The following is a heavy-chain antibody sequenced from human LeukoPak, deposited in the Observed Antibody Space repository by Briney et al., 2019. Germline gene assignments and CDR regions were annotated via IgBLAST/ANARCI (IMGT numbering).Heavy chain of an antibody. CDR1: GFTFSGSA. CDR2: IRSRTNTYAT. Sequence: PGGSLRLSCEASGFTFSGSAMHWVRQASGKGLEWVGRIRSRTNTYATAYAASVKGRFTISRDDSKNTAYLQMNSLKTEDTAVYYCTRGSQSDYYYGMDVWGQGTTVTVSS. V-gene: IGHV3-73*01. J-gene: IGHJ6*02. CDR3: TRGSQSDYYYGMDV.